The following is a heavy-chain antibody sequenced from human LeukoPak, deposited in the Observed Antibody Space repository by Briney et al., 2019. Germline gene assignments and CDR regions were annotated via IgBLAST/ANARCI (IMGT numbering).Heavy chain of an antibody. Sequence: GGSLRLSCAASGFTFSSYSMNWVRQAPGKGVEWVSSISSSSSYIYYADSVKGRFTISRDNAKNSLYLQMNSLRAEDTAVYYCARDPYCSGGSCYPSRPPIDYWGQGTLVTVSS. CDR1: GFTFSSYS. CDR3: ARDPYCSGGSCYPSRPPIDY. V-gene: IGHV3-21*01. D-gene: IGHD2-15*01. CDR2: ISSSSSYI. J-gene: IGHJ4*02.